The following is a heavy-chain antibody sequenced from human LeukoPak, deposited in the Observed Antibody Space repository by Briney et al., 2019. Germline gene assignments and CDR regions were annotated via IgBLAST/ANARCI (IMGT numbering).Heavy chain of an antibody. V-gene: IGHV3-21*01. Sequence: PGGSLRLSCAASGFTFSTYSMNWVRQAPGKGLEWVSSISSSSAYIYYADSVKGRFTISRDNAKNSLYLQMNSLRAEDTAVYYCARASGDTVDTTTMGSYWGQGTLVTVSS. CDR1: GFTFSTYS. J-gene: IGHJ4*02. D-gene: IGHD5-18*01. CDR3: ARASGDTVDTTTMGSY. CDR2: ISSSSAYI.